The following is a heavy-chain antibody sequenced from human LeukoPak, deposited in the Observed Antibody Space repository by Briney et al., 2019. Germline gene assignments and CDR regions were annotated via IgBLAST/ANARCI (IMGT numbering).Heavy chain of an antibody. D-gene: IGHD4-17*01. CDR1: GYSISSGYY. Sequence: PSETLSLTCAVSGYSISSGYYWGWLRQSPGTGLEWIGSVYHSGSTYYNSSLQSRVTISVDTSKNQFSLNLSSVTAADTAVYYCARDRATTVTTGAFDIWGRGTMVTVSS. V-gene: IGHV4-38-2*02. J-gene: IGHJ3*02. CDR3: ARDRATTVTTGAFDI. CDR2: VYHSGST.